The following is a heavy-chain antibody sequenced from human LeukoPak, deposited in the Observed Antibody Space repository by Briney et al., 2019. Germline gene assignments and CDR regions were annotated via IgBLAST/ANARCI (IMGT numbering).Heavy chain of an antibody. CDR1: GGTISSSNW. D-gene: IGHD3-16*01. CDR2: IYHSGST. Sequence: SGTLSLTCAVSGGTISSSNWWRGVRQPPGEGLEWIGEIYHSGSTNYNQSLKSRVTIAGDNSKNQLFLKLSSVTAADTAVYYCARVDTYYDHVWASYRIPPKYSAYWGQGTLVTVSS. V-gene: IGHV4-4*02. CDR3: ARVDTYYDHVWASYRIPPKYSAY. J-gene: IGHJ4*02.